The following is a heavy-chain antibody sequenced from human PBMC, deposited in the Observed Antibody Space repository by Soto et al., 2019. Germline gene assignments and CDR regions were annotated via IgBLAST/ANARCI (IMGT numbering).Heavy chain of an antibody. CDR2: IKQDGSEK. Sequence: GESLRLSCAASGFTFSSYWMSWVRQAPGKGLEWVANIKQDGSEKYYVDSVKGRFTISRDNAKNSLYLQMNSLRAEDTAVYYCARGLYCSSTSCPYYYYGMDVWGQGTTVTVSS. CDR1: GFTFSSYW. V-gene: IGHV3-7*03. D-gene: IGHD2-2*01. J-gene: IGHJ6*02. CDR3: ARGLYCSSTSCPYYYYGMDV.